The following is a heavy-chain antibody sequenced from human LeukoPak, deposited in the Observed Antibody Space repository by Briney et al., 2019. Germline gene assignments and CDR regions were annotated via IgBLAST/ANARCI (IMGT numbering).Heavy chain of an antibody. CDR3: AKDFGYSCGYGFDY. V-gene: IGHV3-9*01. Sequence: PGRSLRLSCAASRFTFDDYAMHWARQAPGKGLEGVSGISWNSGRIAYADSVKGRFTISRDNAKNSLYLQMNSLRAKDTALYYCAKDFGYSCGYGFDYWGQGTLVTVSS. D-gene: IGHD5-18*01. CDR1: RFTFDDYA. CDR2: ISWNSGRI. J-gene: IGHJ4*02.